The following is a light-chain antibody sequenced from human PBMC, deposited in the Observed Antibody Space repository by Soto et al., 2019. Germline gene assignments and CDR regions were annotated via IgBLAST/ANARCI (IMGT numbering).Light chain of an antibody. Sequence: EIVLTQSPATLSLSPGERATLSCRASQSVSSYLAWYQQKPGQAPRLLIYDASNRATGIPARFSGSGAGTDFTLTSSSLEPEDFAVYYCQQRSNWPPYTFGQGPKLEIK. J-gene: IGKJ2*01. V-gene: IGKV3-11*01. CDR1: QSVSSY. CDR2: DAS. CDR3: QQRSNWPPYT.